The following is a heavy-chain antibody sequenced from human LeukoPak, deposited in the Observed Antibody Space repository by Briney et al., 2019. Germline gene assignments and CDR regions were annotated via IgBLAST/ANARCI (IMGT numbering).Heavy chain of an antibody. CDR1: GDSVSSNSAA. J-gene: IGHJ4*02. CDR2: TYYRSKWYN. D-gene: IGHD6-13*01. CDR3: ARGGFTAAGTSFDY. Sequence: SQTLSLTCAISGDSVSSNSAAWNWIRQSPSRGLEWLGRTYYRSKWYNDYAVSVKSRITINPDTSKNQFSLQLNSVTAADTAVYYCARGGFTAAGTSFDYWGQGTLVTVSS. V-gene: IGHV6-1*01.